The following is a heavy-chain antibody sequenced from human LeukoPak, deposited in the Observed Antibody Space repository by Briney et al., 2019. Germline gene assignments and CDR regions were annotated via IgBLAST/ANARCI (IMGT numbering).Heavy chain of an antibody. CDR2: IYHSGST. D-gene: IGHD6-13*01. J-gene: IGHJ3*02. CDR1: GGSISSGGYY. Sequence: SQTLSLTCTVSGGSISSGGYYWRWIRQPPGKGLEWIGYIYHSGSTYYNPSLKSRVTISVDRSKNRFSLKLSSVTAADTAVYYCARGGFYSSTAGAFDIWGQGTMATVSS. CDR3: ARGGFYSSTAGAFDI. V-gene: IGHV4-30-2*01.